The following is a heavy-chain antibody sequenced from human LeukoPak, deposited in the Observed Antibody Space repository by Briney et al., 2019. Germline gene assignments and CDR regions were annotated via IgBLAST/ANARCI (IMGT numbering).Heavy chain of an antibody. CDR3: AKEEIKDYGVYYYYMDV. CDR1: GFTFSSYG. V-gene: IGHV3-30*02. CDR2: IRYDGSNK. J-gene: IGHJ6*03. D-gene: IGHD4-17*01. Sequence: PGGSLRLSCAASGFTFSSYGMHWVRQAPGKGLEWVAFIRYDGSNKYYADSVKGRFTISRDNSKNTLYLQMNSLRAEDTAVYYCAKEEIKDYGVYYYYMDVWGKGTTVTVSS.